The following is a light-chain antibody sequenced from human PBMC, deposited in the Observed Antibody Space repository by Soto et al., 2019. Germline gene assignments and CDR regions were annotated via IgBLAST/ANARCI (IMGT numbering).Light chain of an antibody. Sequence: QSVLTQPASVSGSPGQSITNSCAGTSSDVGSYNYVSWYQQHPGKAPKLMIYEVSNRPSGVSSRFSGSKSGNTASLTISGLQAEDEADYYCSSYTSSSTLFGTGTKVTVL. V-gene: IGLV2-14*01. CDR3: SSYTSSSTL. CDR1: SSDVGSYNY. J-gene: IGLJ1*01. CDR2: EVS.